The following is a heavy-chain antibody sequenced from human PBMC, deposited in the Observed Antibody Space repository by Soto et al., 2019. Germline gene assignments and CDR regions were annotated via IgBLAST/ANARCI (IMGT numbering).Heavy chain of an antibody. D-gene: IGHD3-22*01. CDR2: IIPIFGTA. CDR1: EDTFRSYA. J-gene: IGHJ2*01. CDR3: ASTKYDSSAYYYWYLGL. Sequence: SVKVSCKASEDTFRSYAISWVLRSGLRGLDGMGGIIPIFGTANYAQKFQGRVTITADTSANTVYLELSSLRSEDTAVYYCASTKYDSSAYYYWYLGLWGRGTLVTVSS. V-gene: IGHV1-69*06.